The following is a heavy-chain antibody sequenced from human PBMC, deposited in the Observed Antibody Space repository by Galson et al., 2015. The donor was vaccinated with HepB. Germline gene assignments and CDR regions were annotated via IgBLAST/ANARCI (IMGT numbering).Heavy chain of an antibody. J-gene: IGHJ4*02. CDR2: IYYSGST. D-gene: IGHD6-13*01. Sequence: TLSLTCTVSGGSISSGGYYWSWIRQHPGKGLEWIGYIYYSGSTYYNPSLKSRVTISVDTSKNQFSLKLSSVTAADTAVYYCARWGIAAALFWGQGTLVTVSS. CDR3: ARWGIAAALF. V-gene: IGHV4-31*03. CDR1: GGSISSGGYY.